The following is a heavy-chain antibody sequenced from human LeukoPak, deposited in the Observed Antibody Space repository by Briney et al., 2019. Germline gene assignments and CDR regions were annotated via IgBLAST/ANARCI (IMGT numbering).Heavy chain of an antibody. J-gene: IGHJ4*02. D-gene: IGHD2-2*01. CDR1: GYSFTNYG. CDR2: ISADNGNT. Sequence: ASVKVSCKASGYSFTNYGISWVRQAPGQGLEWVAWISADNGNTNYAQKVQGRVTMTTDTSTSTVYMELRSLRYDDTAVYYCARDCTSTTCYVRAFDHWGQGTLVTDSS. V-gene: IGHV1-18*01. CDR3: ARDCTSTTCYVRAFDH.